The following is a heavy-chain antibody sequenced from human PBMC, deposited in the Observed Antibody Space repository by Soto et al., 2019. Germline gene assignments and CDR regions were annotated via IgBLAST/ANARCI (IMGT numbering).Heavy chain of an antibody. CDR1: GGSFSGYY. J-gene: IGHJ3*02. CDR2: INHSGST. V-gene: IGHV4-34*01. D-gene: IGHD3-10*01. CDR3: AMGLWGVLDAFEI. Sequence: SETLSLTCAVYGGSFSGYYWSWIRQPPGKGLEWIGEINHSGSTNYNPSLKSRVTISVDTSKNQFSLKLSSVTAADTAVYYCAMGLWGVLDAFEIWGQGTMVTVSS.